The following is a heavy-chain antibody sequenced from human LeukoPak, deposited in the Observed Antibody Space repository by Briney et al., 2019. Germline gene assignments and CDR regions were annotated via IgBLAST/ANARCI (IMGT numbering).Heavy chain of an antibody. J-gene: IGHJ4*02. V-gene: IGHV1-2*06. CDR2: INPNSGGT. D-gene: IGHD3-9*01. Sequence: VASVKVPCKASGYTFTGYYMHWVRQAPGQGLEWMGRINPNSGGTNYAQKFQGRVTMTRDTSISTAYMELSRLRSDDTAVYYCARTVLRYFDWLPLIDYWGQGTLVTVSS. CDR3: ARTVLRYFDWLPLIDY. CDR1: GYTFTGYY.